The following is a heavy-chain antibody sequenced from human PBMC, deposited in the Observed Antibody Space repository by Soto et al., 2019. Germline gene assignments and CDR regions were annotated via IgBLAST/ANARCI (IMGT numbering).Heavy chain of an antibody. CDR3: ERDIIRADIVVVPAAIGLFDY. V-gene: IGHV3-48*01. CDR1: GFTFSSYS. Sequence: EVQLVESGGGLVQPGGSLRLSCAASGFTFSSYSMNWVRQAPGKGLEWVSYISCSSSTIYYADSVKGRFTISRDNAKNSLYLQINSLRAEDPAVYYCERDIIRADIVVVPAAIGLFDYWGPGTLVTVSS. CDR2: ISCSSSTI. D-gene: IGHD2-2*01. J-gene: IGHJ4*02.